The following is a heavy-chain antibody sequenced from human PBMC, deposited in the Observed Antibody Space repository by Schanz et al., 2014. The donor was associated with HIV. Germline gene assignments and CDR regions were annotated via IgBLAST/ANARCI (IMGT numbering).Heavy chain of an antibody. CDR2: ISATGGST. J-gene: IGHJ6*02. CDR1: GFTFKSYA. V-gene: IGHV3-23*01. D-gene: IGHD3-3*01. Sequence: EVQLLESGGGLVQAGGSLRLSCAASGFTFKSYAMSWVRQAPGKGLEWVSAISATGGSTYYADSVKGRFTISRDNSKNTLYLQMNSLRAEDTAVYYCARGLGAPYYDFRSGYYKGVIYYGMDVWGQGTTVTVS. CDR3: ARGLGAPYYDFRSGYYKGVIYYGMDV.